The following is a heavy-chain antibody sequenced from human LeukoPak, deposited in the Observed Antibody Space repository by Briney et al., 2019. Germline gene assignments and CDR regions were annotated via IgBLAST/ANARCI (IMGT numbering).Heavy chain of an antibody. D-gene: IGHD4/OR15-4a*01. V-gene: IGHV3-7*01. CDR1: GFTFSSDW. J-gene: IGHJ4*02. CDR2: IKQDGSEK. Sequence: HTGGSLRLSCAASGFTFSSDWMSWVRQAPGKGLEWGASIKQDGSEKYYVDSVKGRVTISRDNAKNSLYLQMNSLRAEDTAVYYCARVFGAGYSDYWGQGTLVTVSS. CDR3: ARVFGAGYSDY.